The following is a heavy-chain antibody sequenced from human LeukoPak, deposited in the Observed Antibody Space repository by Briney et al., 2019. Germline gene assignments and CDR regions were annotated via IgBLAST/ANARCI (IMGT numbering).Heavy chain of an antibody. J-gene: IGHJ4*02. V-gene: IGHV4-59*01. Sequence: SETMCLNRAVSGVTISSYYWSWIRQPPGKGLEWIGYIYYSGSTNYNPSLKSRVTISVDTSKNQFSLKLSSVTAADTAVYYCASGVPDYYDSSGYSTFDYWGQGTLVTVSS. CDR1: GVTISSYY. CDR2: IYYSGST. CDR3: ASGVPDYYDSSGYSTFDY. D-gene: IGHD3-22*01.